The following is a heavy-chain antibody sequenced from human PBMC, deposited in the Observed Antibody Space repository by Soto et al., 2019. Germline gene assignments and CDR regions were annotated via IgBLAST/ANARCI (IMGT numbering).Heavy chain of an antibody. CDR2: IYYSGST. CDR1: GGSISSSSYY. Sequence: PSETLSLTCTVSGGSISSSSYYWGWIRQPPGKGLEWIGSIYYSGSTYYNPSLKSRVTISVDTSKNLFSLKLSSVTAADTAVYYCARRLYDILTGYYSYYFDYWGQGTLVTVSS. D-gene: IGHD3-9*01. J-gene: IGHJ4*02. V-gene: IGHV4-39*01. CDR3: ARRLYDILTGYYSYYFDY.